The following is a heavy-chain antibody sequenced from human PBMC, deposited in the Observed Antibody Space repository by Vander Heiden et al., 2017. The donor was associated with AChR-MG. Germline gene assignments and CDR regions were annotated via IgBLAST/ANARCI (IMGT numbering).Heavy chain of an antibody. D-gene: IGHD2-15*01. J-gene: IGHJ6*02. CDR2: FDPEDDRT. Sequence: QVQLEQSGAEVKKPGASVKVSCKVSGNTLIEISIHWVRQAPGKGLEWMGSFDPEDDRTIYAHKFQDRGIMTEDTSAGTAYMELSSLSSAAKAVYFCATDVTESEDRNSHSYGLDVWGQGATGTVS. CDR1: GNTLIEIS. CDR3: ATDVTESEDRNSHSYGLDV. V-gene: IGHV1-24*01.